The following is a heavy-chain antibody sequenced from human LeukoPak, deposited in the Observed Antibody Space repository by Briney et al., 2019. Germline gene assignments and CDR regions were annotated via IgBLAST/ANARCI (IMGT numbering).Heavy chain of an antibody. Sequence: GGSLRLSCAASGFTFSSYGMHWVRQAPGKGLEWVAVISYDGSNKYYADSVKGRFTISRDNSKNTLYLQMNSLRAEDTAVCYCAKPRWVKIAARRGYFDYWGQGTLVTVSS. CDR2: ISYDGSNK. CDR3: AKPRWVKIAARRGYFDY. D-gene: IGHD6-6*01. CDR1: GFTFSSYG. V-gene: IGHV3-30*18. J-gene: IGHJ4*02.